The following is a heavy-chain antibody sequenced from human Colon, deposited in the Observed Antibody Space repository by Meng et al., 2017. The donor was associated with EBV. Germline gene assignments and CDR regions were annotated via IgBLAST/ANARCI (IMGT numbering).Heavy chain of an antibody. V-gene: IGHV4-31*03. J-gene: IGHJ5*02. Sequence: QVQLQQWGEGLLKPSETLSLTCTVSGGSISSGGYYWSWIRQHPGKGLEWIGYIHDSGSTYYNPSLKSRVTISADTSKNQFSLKLSSVTAADTAVYYCARASYGSGSPLGESWFDPWGQGTLVTVFS. CDR2: IHDSGST. CDR3: ARASYGSGSPLGESWFDP. CDR1: GGSISSGGYY. D-gene: IGHD3-10*01.